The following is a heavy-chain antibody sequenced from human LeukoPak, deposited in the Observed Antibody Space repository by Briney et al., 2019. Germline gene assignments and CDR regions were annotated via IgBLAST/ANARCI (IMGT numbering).Heavy chain of an antibody. D-gene: IGHD3-16*01. CDR2: IYYSGST. CDR3: ARLGARFDY. Sequence: PSETLSLTCTVSGGSISSSSYYWGWIRQPPGKGLEWIGSIYYSGSTYYNPSLKSRVTISEDTSKNQFSLRLTSVTAADTAVYYCARLGARFDYWGQGTLVTVSS. CDR1: GGSISSSSYY. V-gene: IGHV4-39*01. J-gene: IGHJ4*02.